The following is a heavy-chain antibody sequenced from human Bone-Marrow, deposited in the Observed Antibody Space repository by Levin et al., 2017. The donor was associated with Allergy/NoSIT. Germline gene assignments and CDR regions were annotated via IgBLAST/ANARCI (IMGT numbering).Heavy chain of an antibody. CDR2: VSYCGTT. J-gene: IGHJ4*02. CDR3: ARDSETSTWSWFDY. CDR1: GDSIDRGEHY. Sequence: SQTLSLTCSVSGDSIDRGEHYWSWLRQRPGKGLEWLGFVSYCGTTNNNPSLSGQLSISVDTSKNQFFLRLYSVTAADTAVYYCARDSETSTWSWFDYWGQGAQVIVSS. V-gene: IGHV4-31*01. D-gene: IGHD6-13*01.